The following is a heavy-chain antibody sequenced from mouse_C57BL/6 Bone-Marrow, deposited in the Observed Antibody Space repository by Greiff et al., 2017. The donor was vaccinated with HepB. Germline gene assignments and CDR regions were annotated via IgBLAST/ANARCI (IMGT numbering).Heavy chain of an antibody. J-gene: IGHJ3*01. CDR2: IYPRSGNT. D-gene: IGHD2-1*01. V-gene: IGHV1-81*01. Sequence: VKLVESGAELARPGASVKLSCKASGYTFTSYGISWVKQRTGQGLEWIGEIYPRSGNTYYNEKFKGKATLTADKSSSTAYMELRSLTSEDSAVYFCALYGKRFAYWGQGTLVTVSA. CDR3: ALYGKRFAY. CDR1: GYTFTSYG.